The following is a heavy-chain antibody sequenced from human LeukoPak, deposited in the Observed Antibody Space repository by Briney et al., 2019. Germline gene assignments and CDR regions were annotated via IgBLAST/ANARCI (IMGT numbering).Heavy chain of an antibody. Sequence: SETLSLTCAVYGGSFSGYYWSWIRQPPGKGLEWIGEINHSGSTNYNPSLKSRVTISVDTSKNQFSLKLSSVTAADTAVYYCAREVVVRGGEGFSPTNYYGMDVWGKGTTVTVSS. J-gene: IGHJ6*04. CDR2: INHSGST. V-gene: IGHV4-34*01. CDR3: AREVVVRGGEGFSPTNYYGMDV. D-gene: IGHD3-10*01. CDR1: GGSFSGYY.